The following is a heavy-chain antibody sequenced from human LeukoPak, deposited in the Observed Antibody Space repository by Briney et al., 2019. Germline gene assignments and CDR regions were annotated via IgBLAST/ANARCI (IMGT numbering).Heavy chain of an antibody. Sequence: ASVKVSCKASGYTFTSYGISWVRQAPGQGLEWMGWISAYNGNTNYAQKLQGRVTMTTDTSTSTAYMELRSLRSDDTAVYYCARAAPYYDFWSGYYPKGWYFDLWGRGTLVTVSS. CDR2: ISAYNGNT. CDR1: GYTFTSYG. V-gene: IGHV1-18*01. D-gene: IGHD3-3*01. J-gene: IGHJ2*01. CDR3: ARAAPYYDFWSGYYPKGWYFDL.